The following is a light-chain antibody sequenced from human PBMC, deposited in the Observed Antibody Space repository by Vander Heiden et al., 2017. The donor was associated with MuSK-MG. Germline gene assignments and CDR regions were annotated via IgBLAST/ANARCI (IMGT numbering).Light chain of an antibody. Sequence: YELTHPPSVAVSPGQTARIPCPGDGLPDDDAYWYQQKPGQAPVLLIYKDTERPSGIPERFSGSSSGTTVTLTISGVRAEDEADYYCQSADSSKTYSVVLGGGTKLTVL. CDR1: GLPDDD. J-gene: IGLJ2*01. V-gene: IGLV3-25*03. CDR2: KDT. CDR3: QSADSSKTYSVV.